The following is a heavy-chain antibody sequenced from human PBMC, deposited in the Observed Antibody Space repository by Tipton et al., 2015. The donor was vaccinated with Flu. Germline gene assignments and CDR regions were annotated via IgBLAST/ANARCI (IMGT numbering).Heavy chain of an antibody. V-gene: IGHV4-31*03. J-gene: IGHJ4*02. Sequence: TLSLTCTVSGGSITSGDYYWSWIRQHPGMGLEWIGYIFYGGDTYYNPSLKSRVTISVDTSKKQFSLKMSSVTAADTAVYYCARGDCSSTSCLDYWGQGTLVTVSS. CDR2: IFYGGDT. CDR1: GGSITSGDYY. CDR3: ARGDCSSTSCLDY. D-gene: IGHD2-2*01.